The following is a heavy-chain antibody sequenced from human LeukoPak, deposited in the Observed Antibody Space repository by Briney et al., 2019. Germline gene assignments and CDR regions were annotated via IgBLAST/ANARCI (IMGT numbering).Heavy chain of an antibody. V-gene: IGHV1-18*01. Sequence: ASVKVSCKASGYTFTSYGISWVRRAPGQGLEWMGWISAHNGNINYAQKLQGRVTMTKDTSTNTAYMELRSLTSDDTAVYYCARDGYFDCWGQGTLVTVSS. J-gene: IGHJ4*02. CDR3: ARDGYFDC. CDR1: GYTFTSYG. CDR2: ISAHNGNI.